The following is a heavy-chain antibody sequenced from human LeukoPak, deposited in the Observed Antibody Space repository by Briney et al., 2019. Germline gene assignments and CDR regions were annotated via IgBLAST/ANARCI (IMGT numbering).Heavy chain of an antibody. Sequence: GGTLRLSCAASGFTFGSYWMNWVRQAPGKGLEWVSRINSDGSTTDYADSVKGRFTISRDNAKNTLFLQMNSLRAEDTAVYYCVRDLELAHYDNSGCAYWGQGTLVTVSS. CDR3: VRDLELAHYDNSGCAY. CDR2: INSDGSTT. V-gene: IGHV3-74*01. CDR1: GFTFGSYW. J-gene: IGHJ4*02. D-gene: IGHD3-22*01.